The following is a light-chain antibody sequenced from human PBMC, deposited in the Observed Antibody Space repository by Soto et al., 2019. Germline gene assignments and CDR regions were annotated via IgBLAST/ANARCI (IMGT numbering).Light chain of an antibody. Sequence: QSVLTQPPSASGTPGQRVTISCSGSSSNIGSNTVNWYQQLPGTAPKLIIYSNNQRPSGVPDRFSGSKSGTSASLAISGLKSEDEADYYCAAWDDSLNGVVFGGATKLTVL. V-gene: IGLV1-44*01. CDR3: AAWDDSLNGVV. CDR1: SSNIGSNT. J-gene: IGLJ2*01. CDR2: SNN.